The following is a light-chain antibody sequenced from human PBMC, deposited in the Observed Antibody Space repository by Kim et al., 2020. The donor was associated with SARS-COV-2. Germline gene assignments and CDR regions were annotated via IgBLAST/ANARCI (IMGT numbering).Light chain of an antibody. J-gene: IGLJ2*01. V-gene: IGLV2-14*03. CDR1: SSDVGRYDY. Sequence: QSALTQPASVSGSPGQSITISCTGTSSDVGRYDYVSWYQQNPGKAPRLIIYDVKKRPSGISYRFSGSKSGNTASLTISGLQAEDEADYYCSSYTSGSTLFGGGTKVTGL. CDR3: SSYTSGSTL. CDR2: DVK.